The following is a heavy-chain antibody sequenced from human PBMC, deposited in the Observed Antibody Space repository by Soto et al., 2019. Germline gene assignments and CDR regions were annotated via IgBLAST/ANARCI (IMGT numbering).Heavy chain of an antibody. CDR3: AKGRKVVPAYYFDY. J-gene: IGHJ4*02. D-gene: IGHD2-2*01. V-gene: IGHV3-23*01. CDR2: ISGSGGST. CDR1: GFTFSSYA. Sequence: GSLRLSCASSGFTFSSYAMSCVPHAPGKGLEWVSAISGSGGSTYYADSVKGRFTISRDNSKNTLYLQMNSLRAEDTAVYYCAKGRKVVPAYYFDYWGQGTLVTVSS.